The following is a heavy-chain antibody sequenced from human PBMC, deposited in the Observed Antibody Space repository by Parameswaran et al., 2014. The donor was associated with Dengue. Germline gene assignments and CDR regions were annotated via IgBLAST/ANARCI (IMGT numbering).Heavy chain of an antibody. D-gene: IGHD3-10*01. J-gene: IGHJ6*02. V-gene: IGHV3-48*03. CDR3: ARSLWFGDFSSYYYYGMDV. CDR2: ISSSGSTI. Sequence: VRQAPGKGLEWVSYISSSGSTIYYADSVKGRFTISRDNAKNSLYLQMNSLRAEDTAVYYCARSLWFGDFSSYYYYGMDVWGQGTTVTVSS.